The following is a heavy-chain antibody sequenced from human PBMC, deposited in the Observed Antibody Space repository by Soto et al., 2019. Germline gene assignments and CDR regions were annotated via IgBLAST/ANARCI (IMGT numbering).Heavy chain of an antibody. CDR2: INAGNGNT. V-gene: IGHV1-3*01. CDR3: ARGVSLYWYFDL. J-gene: IGHJ2*01. CDR1: GYTFTSYA. Sequence: QVQLVQSGAEVKKPGASVKVSCKASGYTFTSYAMHWVRQAPGQRLEWMGWINAGNGNTKYSQKFQGRVTITRDTSASTAYMELSSLRSDDTAVYYCARGVSLYWYFDLWGRGTLVTVSS. D-gene: IGHD2-21*01.